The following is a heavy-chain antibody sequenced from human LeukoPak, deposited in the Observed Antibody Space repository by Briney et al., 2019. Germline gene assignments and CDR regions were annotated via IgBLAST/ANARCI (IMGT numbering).Heavy chain of an antibody. CDR2: IKQDGFEK. Sequence: GGSLRLSCAASGFSFRDFWMTWVRQAPGRGLEWVASIKQDGFEKYYVDSVKGRFTISRDNAKNSLYLQMNSLRAEDTAVYYCARGLRYYYGSGSYSPADYWGQGTLVTVSS. D-gene: IGHD3-10*01. CDR3: ARGLRYYYGSGSYSPADY. J-gene: IGHJ4*02. CDR1: GFSFRDFW. V-gene: IGHV3-7*02.